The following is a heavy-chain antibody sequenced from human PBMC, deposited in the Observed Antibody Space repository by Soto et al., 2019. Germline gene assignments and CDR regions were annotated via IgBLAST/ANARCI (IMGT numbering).Heavy chain of an antibody. Sequence: EVQLVESGGGLVKPGGSLRLSCAASGFTFSSYSMNWVRQAPGKGLEWGSSISSSSSYIYYADSVKGRFTISRDNAKNSLYLQMNSLRAEDTAVYYCARDSGRYDILTGYYRSQSSSAFDIWGQGTMVTVSS. CDR2: ISSSSSYI. J-gene: IGHJ3*02. V-gene: IGHV3-21*01. CDR1: GFTFSSYS. CDR3: ARDSGRYDILTGYYRSQSSSAFDI. D-gene: IGHD3-9*01.